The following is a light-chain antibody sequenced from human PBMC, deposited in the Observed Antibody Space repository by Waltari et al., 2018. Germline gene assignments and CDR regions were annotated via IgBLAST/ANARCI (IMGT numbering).Light chain of an antibody. CDR1: PGPVASGHY. CDR2: DTS. CDR3: LLLFGDTQV. J-gene: IGLJ3*02. V-gene: IGLV7-46*01. Sequence: QAVVTQEPSLTVSPGGTVTLTCDSSPGPVASGHYPDWFQQKPGQVPRTLIYDTSNKHSWTPARFSGSLIGGKAALTLSGAQPEDEAAYYCLLLFGDTQVFGGGTKLTVL.